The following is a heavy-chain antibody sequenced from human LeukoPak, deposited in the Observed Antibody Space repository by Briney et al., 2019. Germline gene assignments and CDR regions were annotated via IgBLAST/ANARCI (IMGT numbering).Heavy chain of an antibody. V-gene: IGHV3-30*18. CDR3: AKDPLGYSSSYYFDY. CDR1: GFTFSSYG. CDR2: ISYDGSNK. J-gene: IGHJ4*02. Sequence: PGRSLRLSCAASGFTFSSYGMHWVRQAPGKGLEWVAVISYDGSNKYYADSVKGRFTISRDNSKNTLYLQMNSLRAEDTAVYYCAKDPLGYSSSYYFDYWGQGTLVTVSS. D-gene: IGHD6-13*01.